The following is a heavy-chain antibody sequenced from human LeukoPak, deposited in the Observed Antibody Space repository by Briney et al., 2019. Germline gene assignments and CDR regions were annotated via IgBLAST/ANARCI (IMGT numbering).Heavy chain of an antibody. V-gene: IGHV3-21*01. Sequence: RRSLRLSFAAAGFTFSSYSMNWFRQTPGKGLQCVSSISSSSSYIYYADSVKGRFTISRDNAKNSLYLQMNSLRAEDTAVYYCARLDGAIDYWGQGTLVTVSS. CDR2: ISSSSSYI. CDR3: ARLDGAIDY. J-gene: IGHJ4*02. CDR1: GFTFSSYS.